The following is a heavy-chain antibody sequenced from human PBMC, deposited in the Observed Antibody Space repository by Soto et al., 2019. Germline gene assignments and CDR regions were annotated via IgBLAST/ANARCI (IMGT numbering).Heavy chain of an antibody. CDR3: AKSQHNTAMVPNWFDP. CDR1: GFTFSSYG. V-gene: IGHV3-30*18. D-gene: IGHD5-18*01. Sequence: GGSLRLSCAASGFTFSSYGMHWVRQAPGKGLEWVAVISYDGSNKYYADSVKGRFTISRDNSKNTLYLQMNSLRAEDTAVYYCAKSQHNTAMVPNWFDPWGQGTLVTVSS. J-gene: IGHJ5*02. CDR2: ISYDGSNK.